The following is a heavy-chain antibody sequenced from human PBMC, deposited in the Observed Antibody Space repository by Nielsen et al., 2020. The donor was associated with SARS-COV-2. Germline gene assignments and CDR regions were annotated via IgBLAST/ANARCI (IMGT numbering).Heavy chain of an antibody. CDR2: INTYSGNT. Sequence: ASVKVSCKASGSPFTSYAISWVRQAPGQGLEWMGWINTYSGNTNYAQKFQGRVTMTTDTSTSTAYMELRSLRSDDTAVYYCARDRLAVAGTGYWYFDLWGRGTLVTVSS. CDR1: GSPFTSYA. V-gene: IGHV1-18*01. D-gene: IGHD6-19*01. J-gene: IGHJ2*01. CDR3: ARDRLAVAGTGYWYFDL.